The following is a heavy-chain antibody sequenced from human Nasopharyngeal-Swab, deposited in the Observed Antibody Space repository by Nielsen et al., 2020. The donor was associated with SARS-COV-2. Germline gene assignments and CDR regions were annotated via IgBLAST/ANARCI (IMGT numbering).Heavy chain of an antibody. Sequence: GESLKISCAASGFTFSNFAMHWVRQAPGKGLEWVALISPDGGIIYYADSVKGRFTIYRDKAKYTLYVQMNSLRPEDTAVYYCASHPALWRAHWYFDLWGRGTLVTVSS. CDR3: ASHPALWRAHWYFDL. CDR2: ISPDGGII. CDR1: GFTFSNFA. D-gene: IGHD3-3*01. V-gene: IGHV3-30*04. J-gene: IGHJ2*01.